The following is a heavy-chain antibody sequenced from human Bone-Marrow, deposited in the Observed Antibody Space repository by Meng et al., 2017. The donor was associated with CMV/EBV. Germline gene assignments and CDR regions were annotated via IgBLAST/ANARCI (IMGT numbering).Heavy chain of an antibody. V-gene: IGHV4-59*01. D-gene: IGHD1-26*01. CDR1: GGSISSYY. J-gene: IGHJ3*02. Sequence: GSLRLSCTVSGGSISSYYWNWIRQPPGKGLEWIGYIYYSRRTNYNPSLKSRVTISADMSKNQFSLKLSSVTAADTAVYYCAREGRALDAFDIWGQGTMVTVSS. CDR3: AREGRALDAFDI. CDR2: IYYSRRT.